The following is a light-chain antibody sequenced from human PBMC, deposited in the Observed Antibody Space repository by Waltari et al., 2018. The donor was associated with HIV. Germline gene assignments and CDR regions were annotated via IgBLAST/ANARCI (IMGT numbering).Light chain of an antibody. V-gene: IGKV1-8*01. CDR2: DAS. CDR3: QQYYSYPLT. J-gene: IGKJ4*01. CDR1: QDISSY. Sequence: AIRMTQSPSSFSASTGDRVTITCRANQDISSYLAWYQQKPGKVPKLLIYDASALQSGVPSRFSGSGSATDFTLTISSLQSEDFATYYCQQYYSYPLTFGGGTKVGIK.